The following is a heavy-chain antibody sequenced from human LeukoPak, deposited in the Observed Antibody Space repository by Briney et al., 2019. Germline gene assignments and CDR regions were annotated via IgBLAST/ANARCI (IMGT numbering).Heavy chain of an antibody. CDR2: ISGSGGST. D-gene: IGHD2-2*01. J-gene: IGHJ4*02. CDR3: AKIGPAAKAVTVYYFDY. Sequence: PGGSLRLSCAASGFTFSSYAMSWVRQAPGKGLEWVSAISGSGGSTYYADSVKGRFTISRDNSKNTLYLQMNSLRAEDTAVYYCAKIGPAAKAVTVYYFDYWGQGTLVTVSS. V-gene: IGHV3-23*01. CDR1: GFTFSSYA.